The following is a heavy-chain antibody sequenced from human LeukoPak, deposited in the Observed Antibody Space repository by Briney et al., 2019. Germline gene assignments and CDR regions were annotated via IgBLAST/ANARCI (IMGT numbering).Heavy chain of an antibody. CDR3: ARAGHSTVLSYY. V-gene: IGHV1-69*04. J-gene: IGHJ4*02. D-gene: IGHD4-17*01. Sequence: GASVKVSCKASGGTFSSYAISWVRQAPGQGLEWMGRIIPILGIANYAQKFQGRVTITADKSTSTAYMELSSLRSEDTAVYYCARAGHSTVLSYYWGQGTLVTVSS. CDR1: GGTFSSYA. CDR2: IIPILGIA.